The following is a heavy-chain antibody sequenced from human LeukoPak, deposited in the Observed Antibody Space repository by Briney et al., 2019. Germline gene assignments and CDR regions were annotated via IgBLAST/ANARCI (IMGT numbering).Heavy chain of an antibody. D-gene: IGHD5-12*01. J-gene: IGHJ6*03. V-gene: IGHV3-21*01. CDR1: GFTFSRHN. CDR2: ISSSSSYI. Sequence: PGGSLRLSCAASGFTFSRHNMNWVRQAPGKGLEWVSSISSSSSYIYYADSVKGRFTISRDNAKNSLYLQMNSLRAEDTAVYYCAREATNYYYYYMDVWGKGTTVTVSS. CDR3: AREATNYYYYYMDV.